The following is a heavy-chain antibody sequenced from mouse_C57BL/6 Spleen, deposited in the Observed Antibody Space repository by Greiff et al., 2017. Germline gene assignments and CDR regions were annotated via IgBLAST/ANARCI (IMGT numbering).Heavy chain of an antibody. Sequence: QVQLQQPGAELVKPGASVKLSCKASGYTFTSYWMHWVKQRPGQGLEWIGMIHPNSGSTNYNEKFKSKATLTVDKSSNTAYMQLSSLTSEDTAVYYCARYSNWYFDGWGTGTRVTVSS. CDR2: IHPNSGST. V-gene: IGHV1-64*01. J-gene: IGHJ1*03. CDR3: ARYSNWYFDG. CDR1: GYTFTSYW. D-gene: IGHD2-5*01.